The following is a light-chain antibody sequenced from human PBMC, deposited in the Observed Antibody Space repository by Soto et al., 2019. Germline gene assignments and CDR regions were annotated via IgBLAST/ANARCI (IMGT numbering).Light chain of an antibody. V-gene: IGLV2-23*01. CDR2: EGS. J-gene: IGLJ2*01. Sequence: QSALTQPASVSGSPGQSITISCTGTSSDVGSYNLVSWYQQHPGKAPKLMIYEGSKRPSGVPNRFSGSKSGNTASLTISGLQAEDEAEYYCCSYAGSSTAVVFGGGTKLTVL. CDR3: CSYAGSSTAVV. CDR1: SSDVGSYNL.